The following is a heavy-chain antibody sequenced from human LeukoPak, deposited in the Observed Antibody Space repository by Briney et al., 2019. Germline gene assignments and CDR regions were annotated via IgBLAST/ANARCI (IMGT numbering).Heavy chain of an antibody. J-gene: IGHJ4*02. CDR3: ARDWDSSGYYYDY. CDR1: GFTVSSNY. CDR2: IYSGGST. Sequence: PGGSLRLSCAASGFTVSSNYMSWVRQAPGKGLEWVSVIYSGGSTYYADSMKGRFTISRDNSKNTLYLQMNSLRAEDTAVYYCARDWDSSGYYYDYWGQGTLVTVSS. V-gene: IGHV3-66*02. D-gene: IGHD3-22*01.